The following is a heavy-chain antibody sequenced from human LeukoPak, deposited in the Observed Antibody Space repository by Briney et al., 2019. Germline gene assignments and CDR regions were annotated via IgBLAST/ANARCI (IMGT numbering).Heavy chain of an antibody. V-gene: IGHV1-8*01. CDR1: GYAFTSYD. CDR2: MNPNSGNT. CDR3: ARGLKVRSSWYVLYFDY. D-gene: IGHD6-13*01. J-gene: IGHJ4*02. Sequence: ASVKVSCNASGYAFTSYDINWVRQATGQGLEWMGWMNPNSGNTGYAQKFQGRVTMTRNTSISTAYMELRSLRSEDTAVYYCARGLKVRSSWYVLYFDYWGQGTLVTVSS.